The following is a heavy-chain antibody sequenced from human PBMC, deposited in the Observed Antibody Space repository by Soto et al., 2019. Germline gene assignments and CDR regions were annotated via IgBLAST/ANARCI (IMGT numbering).Heavy chain of an antibody. CDR2: ISYDGSNK. J-gene: IGHJ4*02. CDR1: GFTFSSYA. V-gene: IGHV3-30-3*01. Sequence: QVQLVESGGGVVQPGRSLRLSCAASGFTFSSYAMHWVRQAPGKGLEWVAVISYDGSNKYYADSVKGRFTISRDNSKNPAELQMNRLRAEGTALFYCARVGRGYSSGWLDYWGQGTLVTVSS. D-gene: IGHD6-19*01. CDR3: ARVGRGYSSGWLDY.